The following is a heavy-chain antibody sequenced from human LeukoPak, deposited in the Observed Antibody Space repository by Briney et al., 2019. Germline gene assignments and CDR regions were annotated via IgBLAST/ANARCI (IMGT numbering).Heavy chain of an antibody. CDR3: AKGSGWEMSYYYYYMDV. D-gene: IGHD1-26*01. CDR1: GFTVSSNY. V-gene: IGHV3-53*01. Sequence: PGGSLRLSCAASGFTVSSNYMSWVRQAPGKGLEWVSIIYSGGSTYYADSVKGRFTISRDNSKNTLYLQMNSLRVEDTAVYYCAKGSGWEMSYYYYYMDVWGKGTTVTISS. CDR2: IYSGGST. J-gene: IGHJ6*03.